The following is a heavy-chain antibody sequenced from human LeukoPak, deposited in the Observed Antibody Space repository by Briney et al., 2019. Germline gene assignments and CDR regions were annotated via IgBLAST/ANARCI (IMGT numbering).Heavy chain of an antibody. V-gene: IGHV3-33*07. CDR1: GRTIGLYG. J-gene: IGHJ6*02. CDR2: IWFDGSNK. Sequence: PGRSLRLSCAASGRTIGLYGMFWVRQAPGKGLEWVAAIWFDGSNKYYADSVKGRFTISRDNSRNTVLLQMDSLSAEDTAVYYCAREKYEGSGSHYFALDVWGQGTMVIVSS. CDR3: AREKYEGSGSHYFALDV. D-gene: IGHD3-10*01.